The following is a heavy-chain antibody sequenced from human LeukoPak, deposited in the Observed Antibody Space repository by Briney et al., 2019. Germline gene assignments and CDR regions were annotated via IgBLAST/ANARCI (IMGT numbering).Heavy chain of an antibody. D-gene: IGHD3-16*02. CDR2: ITGNGDST. J-gene: IGHJ4*02. CDR3: AKRGLSGDFDY. CDR1: GFTFSSYG. V-gene: IGHV3-23*01. Sequence: PGGSLRLSCAASGFTFSSYGMSWVRQAPGKGLEWVSAITGNGDSTYNADSVKGRFTISRDNSKNTLYLQMNSLRADDTAVYYCAKRGLSGDFDYWGQGTLVTVSS.